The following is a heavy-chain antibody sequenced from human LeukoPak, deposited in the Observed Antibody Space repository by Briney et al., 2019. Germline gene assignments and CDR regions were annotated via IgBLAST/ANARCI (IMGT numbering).Heavy chain of an antibody. CDR2: MDDVGTTI. D-gene: IGHD1-26*01. CDR3: ARDGKAKNDY. Sequence: GGSLRLSCAASGFTFSTYAMQWVRQAPDKRLEYVSGMDDVGTTIFYADSVKGRFIMSRDNSRDTLYLQMGSLRPEDTAVYYCARDGKAKNDYWGQGVLVTVSS. J-gene: IGHJ4*02. V-gene: IGHV3-64*02. CDR1: GFTFSTYA.